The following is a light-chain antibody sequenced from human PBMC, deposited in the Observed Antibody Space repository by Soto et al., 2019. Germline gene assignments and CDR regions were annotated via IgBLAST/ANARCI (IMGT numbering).Light chain of an antibody. J-gene: IGKJ4*02. CDR2: SAS. CDR3: QQCHDWPRT. Sequence: EIVMTQSPATLSVSPGERVTLSCRASQSVSSNLGWYQQKPGQAPRLLIYSASTRATGIPARFSGSGSGTEFTLTISSLQSEDFAIYYCQQCHDWPRTFGGGTKVEIQ. CDR1: QSVSSN. V-gene: IGKV3-15*01.